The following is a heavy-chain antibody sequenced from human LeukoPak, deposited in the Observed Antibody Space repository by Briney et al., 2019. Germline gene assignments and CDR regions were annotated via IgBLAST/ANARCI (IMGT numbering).Heavy chain of an antibody. CDR1: GGTSRSYA. V-gene: IGHV1-69*06. D-gene: IGHD5-18*01. Sequence: SLKVSCKAPGGTSRSYAISWVRHAPEQGLGWMGGIIPIFGTANDAQKFQGRVTITADKSTSTAYMDMSSLRSVDTSLYYSARVLGFGYSYGSDYYMDVWGKGTTVTVSS. CDR2: IIPIFGTA. J-gene: IGHJ6*03. CDR3: ARVLGFGYSYGSDYYMDV.